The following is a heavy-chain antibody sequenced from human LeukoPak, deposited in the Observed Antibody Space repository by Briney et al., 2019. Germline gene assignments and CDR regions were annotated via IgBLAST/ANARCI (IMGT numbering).Heavy chain of an antibody. V-gene: IGHV4-59*01. CDR2: MYYSGST. CDR3: ARSSGWYKAPDY. CDR1: GGSMNSYY. J-gene: IGHJ4*02. D-gene: IGHD6-19*01. Sequence: SETLSLTCTVSGGSMNSYYWNWIRQSPGKGLEWIGYMYYSGSTNYNPSLESRLTISVDTSKNQFSLKLSSVTAADTAVYYCARSSGWYKAPDYWGQGTLVTVSS.